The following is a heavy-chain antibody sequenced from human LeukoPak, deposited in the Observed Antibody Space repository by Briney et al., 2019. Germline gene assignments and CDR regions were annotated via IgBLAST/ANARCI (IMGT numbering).Heavy chain of an antibody. CDR3: ARARYYYDSSGYYYVRSDAFDI. D-gene: IGHD3-22*01. CDR1: GYTFTGYY. V-gene: IGHV1-2*02. Sequence: ASVKASCKASGYTFTGYYMHWVRQAPGQGLEWMGWINPNSGGTNYAQKFQGRVTMTRDTSISTAYMELSRLRSDDTAVYYCARARYYYDSSGYYYVRSDAFDIWGQGTMVTVSS. CDR2: INPNSGGT. J-gene: IGHJ3*02.